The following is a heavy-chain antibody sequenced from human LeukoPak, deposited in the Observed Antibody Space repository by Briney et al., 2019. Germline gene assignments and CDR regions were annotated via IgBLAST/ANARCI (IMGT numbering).Heavy chain of an antibody. CDR3: ARRARFGDYPLDY. D-gene: IGHD3-10*02. CDR2: IKQDGSDK. Sequence: GGSLRLSCAASGFTFSNYWMSWVRQAPGKGLEWVANIKQDGSDKYYVDSVKGRLTIFRDNAKNSLYLQMNSLRVEDTALYYCARRARFGDYPLDYWGQGTLVTVPS. V-gene: IGHV3-7*01. CDR1: GFTFSNYW. J-gene: IGHJ4*02.